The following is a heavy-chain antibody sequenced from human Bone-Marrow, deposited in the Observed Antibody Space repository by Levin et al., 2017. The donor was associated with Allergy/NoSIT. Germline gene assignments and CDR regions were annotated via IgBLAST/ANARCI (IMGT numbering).Heavy chain of an antibody. CDR1: GFTFSSYA. Sequence: LSLTCAASGFTFSSYAMSWVRQAPGKGLEWVSAISGSGGSTYYADSVKGRFTISRDNSKNTLYLQMNSLRAEDTAVYYCAKYPGVSDYLYYWGQGTLVTVSS. CDR3: AKYPGVSDYLYY. D-gene: IGHD1-14*01. J-gene: IGHJ4*02. CDR2: ISGSGGST. V-gene: IGHV3-23*01.